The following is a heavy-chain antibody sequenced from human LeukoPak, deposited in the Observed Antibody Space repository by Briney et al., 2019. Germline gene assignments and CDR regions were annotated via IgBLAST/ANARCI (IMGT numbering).Heavy chain of an antibody. CDR3: ARPTVVTTINRFDS. CDR2: IYHSGST. V-gene: IGHV4-39*07. J-gene: IGHJ4*02. CDR1: GGSISSSSYY. D-gene: IGHD2-21*02. Sequence: SETLSLTCTVSGGSISSSSYYWGWIRQPPGKGLEWIGTIYHSGSTYYSPSLKSRVTISVDTSKNQFSLKLSSVTAADTAVYYCARPTVVTTINRFDSWGQGTLVTVSS.